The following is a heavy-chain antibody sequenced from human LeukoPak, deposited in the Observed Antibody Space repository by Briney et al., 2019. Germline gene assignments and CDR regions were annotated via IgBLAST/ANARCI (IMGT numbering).Heavy chain of an antibody. J-gene: IGHJ4*02. V-gene: IGHV4-31*03. CDR2: TYYSGST. CDR1: GGSISSGGYY. CDR3: ARDGIGLLWLSGFDY. Sequence: SQTLSLTCTVSGGSISSGGYYWSWIRQHPGKGLEWIGYTYYSGSTYYNPSLKSRVTISVDTSKNQFSLKLSSVTAADTAVYYCARDGIGLLWLSGFDYWGQGTLVTVSS. D-gene: IGHD2/OR15-2a*01.